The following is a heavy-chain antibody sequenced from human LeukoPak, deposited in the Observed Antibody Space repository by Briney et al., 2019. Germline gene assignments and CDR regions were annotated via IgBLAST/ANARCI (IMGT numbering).Heavy chain of an antibody. D-gene: IGHD1-26*01. Sequence: GGSLRLSCAASGLTVSSNYMSWVRQAPGKGLEWVSTISGGGGSTYHADSVKGRFTISRDNSKNTLYLQVNSLRAEDTAVYYCAKGGKWDVTPFDYWGQGTLVTVSS. CDR2: ISGGGGST. V-gene: IGHV3-23*01. CDR3: AKGGKWDVTPFDY. J-gene: IGHJ4*02. CDR1: GLTVSSNY.